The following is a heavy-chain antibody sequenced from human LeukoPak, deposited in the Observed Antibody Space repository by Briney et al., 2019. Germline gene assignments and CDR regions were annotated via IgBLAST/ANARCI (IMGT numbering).Heavy chain of an antibody. J-gene: IGHJ5*02. Sequence: ETLSLTCTVSGGSISSYYWSWIRQPPGKGLEWVSAISGGGGSTYYVDSVRGRFTISRDNSKNTLYLQMNSLRAEDTAVYYCAKDGGYCSGGSCENWFDPWGQGTLVTVSS. V-gene: IGHV3-23*01. CDR3: AKDGGYCSGGSCENWFDP. CDR1: GGSISSYY. D-gene: IGHD2-15*01. CDR2: ISGGGGST.